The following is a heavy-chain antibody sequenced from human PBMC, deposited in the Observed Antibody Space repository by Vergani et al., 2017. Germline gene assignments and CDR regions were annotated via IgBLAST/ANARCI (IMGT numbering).Heavy chain of an antibody. V-gene: IGHV3-21*01. Sequence: EVQLVESGGGLVKPGGSLRLSCAASGFTFSSHRMNWVRQAPGKGLEWVSLISSSGSYIYYADSVKGRFTISRDNAKNSLYLQMISLRAEDTAVYYCAREMRCSVGSCYPSTHDYWGQGTLVTVSS. J-gene: IGHJ4*02. CDR2: ISSSGSYI. CDR3: AREMRCSVGSCYPSTHDY. CDR1: GFTFSSHR. D-gene: IGHD2-15*01.